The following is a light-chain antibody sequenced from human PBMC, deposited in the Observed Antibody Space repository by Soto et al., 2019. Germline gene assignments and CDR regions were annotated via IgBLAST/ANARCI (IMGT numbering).Light chain of an antibody. CDR2: EVS. J-gene: IGLJ1*01. V-gene: IGLV2-8*01. CDR1: SSDVGGYNY. Sequence: QCVLTRPPSASGAAGEAVTISCTGTSSDVGGYNYVSWYQQHPGKAPKLMIYEVSKRPSGVPDRFSGSKSGNTASLTVSGLQAEDEADYYCSSYAGSSHYVFGTGTKVTVL. CDR3: SSYAGSSHYV.